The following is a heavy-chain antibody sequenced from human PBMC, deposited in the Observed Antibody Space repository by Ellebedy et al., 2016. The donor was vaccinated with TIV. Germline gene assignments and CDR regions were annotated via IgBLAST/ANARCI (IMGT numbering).Heavy chain of an antibody. D-gene: IGHD1-7*01. V-gene: IGHV5-51*01. Sequence: GESLKISCTGSGYSFTSYWIGWVRQMPGKGLEWMGIIYPGDSDTSYSPSFQGQVTISADKSINTAYLQWSSLKASDTAVYYCARHRGITGTTSYGMDVWGKGTTVTVSS. J-gene: IGHJ6*04. CDR3: ARHRGITGTTSYGMDV. CDR2: IYPGDSDT. CDR1: GYSFTSYW.